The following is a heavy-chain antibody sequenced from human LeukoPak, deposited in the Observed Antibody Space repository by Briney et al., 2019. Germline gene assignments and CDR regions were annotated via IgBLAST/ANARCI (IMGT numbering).Heavy chain of an antibody. V-gene: IGHV3-11*06. CDR2: ISSSSSYT. CDR3: ARSGSGSYFDY. J-gene: IGHJ4*02. CDR1: GFTLSDYY. D-gene: IGHD3-10*01. Sequence: GGSLRLSCAVSGFTLSDYYMSWIRQAPGKGLEWVSYISSSSSYTNYADSVKGRFTISRDNAKNSLYLQMNSLRAEDTAVYYCARSGSGSYFDYWGQGTLVTVSS.